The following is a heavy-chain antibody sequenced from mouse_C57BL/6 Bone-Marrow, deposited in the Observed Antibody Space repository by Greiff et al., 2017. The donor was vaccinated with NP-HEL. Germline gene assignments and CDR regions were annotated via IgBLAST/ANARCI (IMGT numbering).Heavy chain of an antibody. CDR2: IHPNSGST. CDR1: GYTFTSYW. Sequence: QVQLKQPGAELVKPGASVKLSCKASGYTFTSYWMHWVKQRPGQGLEWIGMIHPNSGSTNYNEKFKSKATLTVDKSSSTAYMQLSSLTSEDSAVYYCARPYYYGSSFYYYAMDYWGQGTSVTVSS. J-gene: IGHJ4*01. V-gene: IGHV1-64*01. CDR3: ARPYYYGSSFYYYAMDY. D-gene: IGHD1-1*01.